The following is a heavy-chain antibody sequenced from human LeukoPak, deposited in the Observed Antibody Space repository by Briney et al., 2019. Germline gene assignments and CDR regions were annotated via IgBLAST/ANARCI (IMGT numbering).Heavy chain of an antibody. J-gene: IGHJ4*02. D-gene: IGHD3-10*01. CDR3: ARDLTMVRGGGLDY. CDR2: IYSSGST. Sequence: PSETLSLTCTVSGGSINRYYWSWIRQPAGKGLEGIGRIYSSGSTNYNPSLKSRVSISVETSKKKFSLRLTSVTAADTAVYYCARDLTMVRGGGLDYWGQGTLVTVSS. CDR1: GGSINRYY. V-gene: IGHV4-4*07.